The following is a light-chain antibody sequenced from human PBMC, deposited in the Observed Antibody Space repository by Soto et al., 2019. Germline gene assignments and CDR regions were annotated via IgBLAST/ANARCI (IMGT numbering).Light chain of an antibody. Sequence: IVMTQSPATLSVSPGERATLSCRASQSVSSNLAWYQQKPGQAPRLLIYGASTRATGIPARFSGSGSGTDFTLTISSLQSEDFAVYYCQQYNSWPWTFGQGTKVDIK. J-gene: IGKJ1*01. CDR2: GAS. V-gene: IGKV3-15*01. CDR1: QSVSSN. CDR3: QQYNSWPWT.